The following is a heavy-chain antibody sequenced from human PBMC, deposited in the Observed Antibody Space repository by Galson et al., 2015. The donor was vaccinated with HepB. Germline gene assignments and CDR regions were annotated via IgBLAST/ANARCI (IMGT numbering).Heavy chain of an antibody. Sequence: SVKVSCKASGYTFTSYYMHWVRQAPGQGLEWMGIISPSGGTTNYAQKFQGRVTVTRATSTSTVYMELSSLRSEDTAVYYCARETTPTGKPYYFDYWGQGALVTVSS. D-gene: IGHD1-1*01. CDR1: GYTFTSYY. CDR3: ARETTPTGKPYYFDY. V-gene: IGHV1-46*01. CDR2: ISPSGGTT. J-gene: IGHJ4*02.